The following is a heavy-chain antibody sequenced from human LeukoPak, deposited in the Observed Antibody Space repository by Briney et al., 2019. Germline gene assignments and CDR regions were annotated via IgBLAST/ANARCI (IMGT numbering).Heavy chain of an antibody. Sequence: ASVKVSCKVSGYTLTELSMHWVRQAPGQGLEWMGWISAYNGNTNYAQKLQGRVTMTTDTSTSTAYMELRSLRSDDTAVYYCARVGGSWVTTFDYWGQGTLVTVSS. V-gene: IGHV1-18*01. CDR3: ARVGGSWVTTFDY. D-gene: IGHD4-11*01. J-gene: IGHJ4*02. CDR2: ISAYNGNT. CDR1: GYTLTELS.